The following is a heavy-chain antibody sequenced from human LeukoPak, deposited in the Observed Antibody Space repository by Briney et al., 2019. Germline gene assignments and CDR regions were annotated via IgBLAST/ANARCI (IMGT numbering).Heavy chain of an antibody. CDR3: AKEGDQFRGYLDA. Sequence: GRSLRLSCAASGFMFSRLGMQWVRHAPGEGLEWVAMIWHDGSVEEYADSVKGRFTISRDNSQNTLYLQMHSLRDDDTAVYYCAKEGDQFRGYLDAWGKGTTVTVSS. CDR2: IWHDGSVE. D-gene: IGHD3-16*01. V-gene: IGHV3-33*06. CDR1: GFMFSRLG. J-gene: IGHJ6*03.